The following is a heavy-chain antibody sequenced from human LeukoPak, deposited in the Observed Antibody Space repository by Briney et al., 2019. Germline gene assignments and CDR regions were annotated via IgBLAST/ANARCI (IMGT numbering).Heavy chain of an antibody. Sequence: SETLSLTCTVSGASISSTSYCWGWIRQPAGKGLEWIGHIHTSGSTNYNPSLKSRVTISVDTSKNQSSLKLSSVTAADTAVYYCARQTGSGLFILPGGQGTLVTVSS. J-gene: IGHJ4*02. CDR3: ARQTGSGLFILP. CDR1: GASISSTSYC. CDR2: IHTSGST. V-gene: IGHV4-61*09. D-gene: IGHD3/OR15-3a*01.